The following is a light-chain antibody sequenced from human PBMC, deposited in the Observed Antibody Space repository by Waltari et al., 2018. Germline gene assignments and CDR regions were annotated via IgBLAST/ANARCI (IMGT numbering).Light chain of an antibody. Sequence: EIVLTQSPGTLSLSPGERVTLSCRASQSVSSNYVAWYQQKPGQAPRHLIYGTSSRATGIPDRFSGGGSGTDFTLTISRLEPEDFAMYFCQHYDSSSVTFGQGTKLEIK. CDR1: QSVSSNY. CDR3: QHYDSSSVT. V-gene: IGKV3-20*01. J-gene: IGKJ2*01. CDR2: GTS.